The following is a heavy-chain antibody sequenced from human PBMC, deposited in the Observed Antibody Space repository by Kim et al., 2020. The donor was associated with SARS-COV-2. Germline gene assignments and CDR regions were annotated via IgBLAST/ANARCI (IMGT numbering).Heavy chain of an antibody. CDR3: ARVEYSSSSVVDY. Sequence: ADSVKGRFTISRDNAKNSLYLQMNSLRAEDTAVYYCARVEYSSSSVVDYWGQGTLVTVSS. D-gene: IGHD6-6*01. J-gene: IGHJ4*02. V-gene: IGHV3-21*01.